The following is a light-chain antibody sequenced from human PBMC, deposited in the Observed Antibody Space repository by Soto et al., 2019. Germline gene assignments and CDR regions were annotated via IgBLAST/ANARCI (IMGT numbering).Light chain of an antibody. V-gene: IGLV3-1*01. Sequence: SYELTQPPSVSVSPGQTASITCSGDKLGDKYACWYQQKPGQSPVLVIYQNTKRPSGIPERFSGSNSGNTATLTISGIQSMYEADYYCQAWDSSTFYVFGTGTKVTVL. CDR1: KLGDKY. CDR3: QAWDSSTFYV. J-gene: IGLJ1*01. CDR2: QNT.